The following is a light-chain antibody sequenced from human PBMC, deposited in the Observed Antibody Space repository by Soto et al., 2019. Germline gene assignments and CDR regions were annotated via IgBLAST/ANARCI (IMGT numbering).Light chain of an antibody. V-gene: IGKV1-33*01. CDR1: QDITNY. CDR2: DAS. Sequence: DIQMTQSPSSLSASVGDRVTITCRASQDITNYLNWYQQKPGTAPKLLIYDASNLEAGVPSRFSGSGSATDFSFTISSLQPEDVATYYCQQYDLLPYTFGQGTSLEIK. J-gene: IGKJ2*01. CDR3: QQYDLLPYT.